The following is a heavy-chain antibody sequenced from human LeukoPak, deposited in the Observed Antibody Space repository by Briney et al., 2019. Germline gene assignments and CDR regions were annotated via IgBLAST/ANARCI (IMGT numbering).Heavy chain of an antibody. CDR1: GYTFTGYY. CDR2: INPNSGGT. V-gene: IGHV1-2*02. Sequence: GASVKVSCKASGYTFTGYYMHWVRHAPGQGLEWMGWINPNSGGTNYAQKFQGRVTMTRDTSISTAYMELSRLRSDDTAVYYCARAAAGFMRPFDYWGQGTLVTVSS. J-gene: IGHJ4*02. CDR3: ARAAAGFMRPFDY. D-gene: IGHD6-13*01.